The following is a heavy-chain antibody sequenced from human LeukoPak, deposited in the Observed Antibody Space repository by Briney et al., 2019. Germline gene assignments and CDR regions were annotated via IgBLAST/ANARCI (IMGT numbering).Heavy chain of an antibody. D-gene: IGHD3-10*01. Sequence: ASVKVSFKASGGTFSSYAISWVRQAPGQGLEWMGGIIPIFGTANYAQKFQGRVTITADESTSTAYMELSSLRSEGTAVYYCARAGYYGSGSYYDYFDYWGQGTLVTVSS. V-gene: IGHV1-69*13. CDR3: ARAGYYGSGSYYDYFDY. J-gene: IGHJ4*02. CDR1: GGTFSSYA. CDR2: IIPIFGTA.